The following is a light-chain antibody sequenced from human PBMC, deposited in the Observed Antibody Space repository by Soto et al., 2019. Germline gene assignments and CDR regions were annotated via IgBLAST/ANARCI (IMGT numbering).Light chain of an antibody. J-gene: IGLJ2*01. CDR3: QTWGTGIRV. Sequence: QLVLTRSPSASASLGASVKLTCTLSSGHSSYAIAWHQQQPEKGPRYLMKLNSDGSHSKGDGIPDRFSGSSSGAERYLTISSLQSEDEADYYCQTWGTGIRVFGGGTKRPS. V-gene: IGLV4-69*01. CDR1: SGHSSYA. CDR2: LNSDGSH.